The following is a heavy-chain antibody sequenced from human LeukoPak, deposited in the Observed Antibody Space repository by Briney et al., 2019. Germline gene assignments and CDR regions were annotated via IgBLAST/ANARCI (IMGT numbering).Heavy chain of an antibody. D-gene: IGHD3-22*01. CDR2: ISGGST. J-gene: IGHJ4*02. Sequence: GGSLRLSCAASGFTVSSNEMSWVRQAPGKGLEWVSSISGGSTYYADSRKGRFTISRDNSKNTLYLQMNSLRAEDTAVYYCAKVPLKVIKPWGNFDYWGQGTLVTVSS. CDR3: AKVPLKVIKPWGNFDY. CDR1: GFTVSSNE. V-gene: IGHV3-38-3*01.